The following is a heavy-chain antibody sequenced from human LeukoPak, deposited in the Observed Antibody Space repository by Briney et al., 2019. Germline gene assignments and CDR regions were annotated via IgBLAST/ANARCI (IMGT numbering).Heavy chain of an antibody. Sequence: GGSLRLSCAASGFTFSSYSMNWVRQAPGKGLEWVSSISSSSSYIYYADSVKGRFTISRDNAKNSLYLQMNSLRAEDTAVYYCARPRYCSRTSCSHFDYWGQGTLVTVSS. CDR2: ISSSSSYI. J-gene: IGHJ4*02. V-gene: IGHV3-21*01. CDR3: ARPRYCSRTSCSHFDY. CDR1: GFTFSSYS. D-gene: IGHD2-2*01.